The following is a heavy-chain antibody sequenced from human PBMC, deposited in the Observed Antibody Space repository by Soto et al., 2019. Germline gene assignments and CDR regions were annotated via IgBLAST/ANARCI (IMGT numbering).Heavy chain of an antibody. CDR1: GGTFSIYG. CDR2: IIPILTTP. D-gene: IGHD2-8*02. V-gene: IGHV1-69*01. J-gene: IGHJ6*02. Sequence: QVQLVQSGAEVKKTGSSVKVSCKASGGTFSIYGFSWVRQAPGQGPEWIGGIIPILTTPNYAQKFQGRVTVVADESTTTVYMELSSLKFEDTAVYFWGNSVGIAPTGEGGMDVWGQGASVPVSS. CDR3: GNSVGIAPTGEGGMDV.